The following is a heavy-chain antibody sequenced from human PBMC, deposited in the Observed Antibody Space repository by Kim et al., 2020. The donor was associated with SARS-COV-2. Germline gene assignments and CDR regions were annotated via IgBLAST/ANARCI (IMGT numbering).Heavy chain of an antibody. CDR3: ARDGPPGVEGYYYDSGGPPYYYGMDV. CDR2: IYHSGST. J-gene: IGHJ6*02. CDR1: GGSISSSNW. D-gene: IGHD3-22*01. V-gene: IGHV4-4*02. Sequence: SETLSLTCAVSGGSISSSNWWSWVRQPPGKGLEWIGEIYHSGSTNYNPSLKSRVTISVDKSKNQFSLKLSSVTAADTAVYYCARDGPPGVEGYYYDSGGPPYYYGMDVWGQGTTVTVSS.